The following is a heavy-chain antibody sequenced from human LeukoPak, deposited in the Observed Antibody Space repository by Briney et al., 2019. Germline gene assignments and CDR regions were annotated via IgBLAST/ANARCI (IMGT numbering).Heavy chain of an antibody. CDR2: IYGRGGS. CDR1: GDSISSGSYY. V-gene: IGHV4-61*02. D-gene: IGHD2-21*01. Sequence: PSQTLSLTCTVSGDSISSGSYYWSWIRQPAGKGLEWIGRIYGRGGSNYNPSLKSRVTISVDTSKNQFSLKLSSVTAADTAVYYCAREPFVALSFDYWGQGTLVTVSS. J-gene: IGHJ4*02. CDR3: AREPFVALSFDY.